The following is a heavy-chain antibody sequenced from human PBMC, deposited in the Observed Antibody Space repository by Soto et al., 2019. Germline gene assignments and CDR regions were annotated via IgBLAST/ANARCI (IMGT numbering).Heavy chain of an antibody. J-gene: IGHJ5*02. D-gene: IGHD3-10*01. V-gene: IGHV3-23*01. CDR3: VKNSGWFNT. CDR1: GFTFGTTD. Sequence: GGSLRLSCSASGFTFGTTDMSWVRQSPGEGLEWVSTIDGSGGITYYADSVKGRFTISRDNSRNTVYLQMNSLRGDDTALYYCVKNSGWFNTWGQGALVTVSS. CDR2: IDGSGGIT.